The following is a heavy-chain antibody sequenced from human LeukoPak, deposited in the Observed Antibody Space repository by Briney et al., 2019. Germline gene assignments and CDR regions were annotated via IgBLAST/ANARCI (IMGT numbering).Heavy chain of an antibody. Sequence: ASVKVSCKASGYTFTGYYMHWVRQAPGQGLEWMGWINPNSGGTNYAQKFQGRVTMTRDTSISTAYMELSRLRSDDTAVYYCARDRVRFLRITGGFDPWGQGTLVTVSS. V-gene: IGHV1-2*02. J-gene: IGHJ5*02. D-gene: IGHD1-20*01. CDR3: ARDRVRFLRITGGFDP. CDR2: INPNSGGT. CDR1: GYTFTGYY.